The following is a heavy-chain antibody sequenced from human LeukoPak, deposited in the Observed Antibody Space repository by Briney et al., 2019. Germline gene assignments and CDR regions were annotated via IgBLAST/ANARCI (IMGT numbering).Heavy chain of an antibody. CDR2: INPNSGGA. J-gene: IGHJ4*02. CDR1: GYTFTGYY. V-gene: IGHV1-2*02. D-gene: IGHD4-17*01. CDR3: VREDTTASTDY. Sequence: ASVKVSCKASGYTFTGYYMHWMRQAPGQGLEWMGWINPNSGGANYAQNFQGRVTMTRDTSITTAYMELSRLTSDDTAVYYCVREDTTASTDYWGQGTLVTVSS.